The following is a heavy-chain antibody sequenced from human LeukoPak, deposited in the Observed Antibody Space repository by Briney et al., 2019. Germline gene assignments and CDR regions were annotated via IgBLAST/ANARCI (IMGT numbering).Heavy chain of an antibody. V-gene: IGHV3-23*01. D-gene: IGHD3-10*01. Sequence: GGSLRLSCAASGFTFSSYAMSWVRQAPGKGLEWVSAISGSGGSTYNADSVKGRFTITRDNSKNTLYLQMNSLRAEDTAVYYYARVSTGWSAGIRETYYYGSGSPLPDYWGQGTLVTVSS. J-gene: IGHJ4*02. CDR1: GFTFSSYA. CDR2: ISGSGGST. CDR3: ARVSTGWSAGIRETYYYGSGSPLPDY.